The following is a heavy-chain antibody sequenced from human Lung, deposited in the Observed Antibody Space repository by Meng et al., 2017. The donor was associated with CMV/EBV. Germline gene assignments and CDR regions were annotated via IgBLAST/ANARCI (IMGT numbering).Heavy chain of an antibody. Sequence: SLRLXFSSSCFSFSRYTMHWVRQAPGKGLEWIASIDRISNHLSYADSLKGRFTISRDNAKNSLFLQMNSMRVDDTAVYFCASGVTLQFFEYFGFGYGGQG. CDR1: CFSFSRYT. J-gene: IGHJ4*02. CDR2: IDRISNHL. CDR3: ASGVTLQFFEYFGFGY. V-gene: IGHV3-21*01. D-gene: IGHD3-3*01.